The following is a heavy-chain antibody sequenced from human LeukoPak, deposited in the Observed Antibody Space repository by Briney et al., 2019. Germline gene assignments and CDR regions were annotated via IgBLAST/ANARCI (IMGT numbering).Heavy chain of an antibody. D-gene: IGHD2-8*01. J-gene: IGHJ3*02. CDR3: VKDHLVGVWPRGAFDI. Sequence: GGSLRLSCSASGFTFSSYAMHWVRQAPGKGLEYVSAISSNGGSTYYADSVKGRFTISRDNSKNTPYLQMSSLRAEDTAVYYCVKDHLVGVWPRGAFDIWGQGTMVTVSS. CDR2: ISSNGGST. V-gene: IGHV3-64D*06. CDR1: GFTFSSYA.